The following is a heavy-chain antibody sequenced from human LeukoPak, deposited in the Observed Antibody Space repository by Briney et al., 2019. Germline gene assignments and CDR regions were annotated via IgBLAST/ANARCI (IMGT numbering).Heavy chain of an antibody. CDR1: GYTFSAYY. J-gene: IGHJ4*02. V-gene: IGHV1-2*02. Sequence: ASVKVSCKASGYTFSAYYMHWVRQAPGQGLEWMGWINPKSGDTNYAQKFQGRVTMTRDTSISTAYMELSRLRSDDTAIYYCATEGQEGDWASLDYWGQGTLVTVSS. D-gene: IGHD3/OR15-3a*01. CDR3: ATEGQEGDWASLDY. CDR2: INPKSGDT.